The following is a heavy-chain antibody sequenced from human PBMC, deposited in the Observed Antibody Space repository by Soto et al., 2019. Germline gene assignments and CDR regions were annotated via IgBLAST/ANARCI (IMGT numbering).Heavy chain of an antibody. CDR2: INPNSGGT. V-gene: IGHV1-2*04. CDR1: GYTFTGHY. CDR3: AREVKSYYYGAGRYYNKYFDY. Sequence: ASVKVSCKASGYTFTGHYMHWVRQAPGQGLEWMGWINPNSGGTNYAQKFQGWVTMTRDTSISTAYMELSRLRSDDTAVYYCAREVKSYYYGAGRYYNKYFDYWGQGTLVTVSS. J-gene: IGHJ4*02. D-gene: IGHD3-10*01.